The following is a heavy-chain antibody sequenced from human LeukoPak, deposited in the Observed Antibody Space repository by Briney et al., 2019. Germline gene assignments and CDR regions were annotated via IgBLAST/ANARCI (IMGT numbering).Heavy chain of an antibody. D-gene: IGHD6-19*01. V-gene: IGHV1-2*06. CDR3: ARASEQSKHWFDP. J-gene: IGHJ5*02. Sequence: ASVKVSCKASGYTFTGYYMHWVRQAPGQGLGWMGRINPNSGGTNYAQKFQGRVTMTRDTSISTAYMELSRLRSDDTAVYYCARASEQSKHWFDPWGQGTLVTVSS. CDR1: GYTFTGYY. CDR2: INPNSGGT.